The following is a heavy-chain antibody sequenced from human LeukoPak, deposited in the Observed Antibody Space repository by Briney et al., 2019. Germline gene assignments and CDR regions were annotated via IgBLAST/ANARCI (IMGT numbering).Heavy chain of an antibody. CDR2: ISSSADTI. CDR3: TKERGSY. CDR1: GFIFSSDE. Sequence: TGGSLRLSCAASGFIFSSDEMTWVRQAPGKGLESVSFISSSADTILYADSVKGRFTISRDNGKNVLYLQMNSLRAEDAAVYYCTKERGSYWGQGTLVTVSS. J-gene: IGHJ4*02. V-gene: IGHV3-48*03.